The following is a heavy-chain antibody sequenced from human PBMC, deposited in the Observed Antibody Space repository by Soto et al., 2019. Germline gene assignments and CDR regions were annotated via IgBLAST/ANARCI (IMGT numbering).Heavy chain of an antibody. D-gene: IGHD5-12*01. CDR3: ARDLGSGYDRGEY. CDR1: GDTFTNHV. CDR2: IISLFGTQ. V-gene: IGHV1-69*12. J-gene: IGHJ4*02. Sequence: QVQLVQSGDEVKKPGSSVKVSCKASGDTFTNHVFNWVRQAPGQGLEWMGGIISLFGTQNYSRRFQGRVTITADESTATIYMELSSLRSDDTAVYYCARDLGSGYDRGEYWGQGTLVTVSS.